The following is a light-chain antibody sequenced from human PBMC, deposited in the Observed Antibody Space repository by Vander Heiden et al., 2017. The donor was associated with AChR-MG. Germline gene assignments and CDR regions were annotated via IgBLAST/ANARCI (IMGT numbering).Light chain of an antibody. CDR3: QQYGSSPLT. J-gene: IGKJ4*01. CDR1: QSVSSSY. CDR2: GAS. Sequence: LVLPHSPGTLSLSPGERATLSCRASQSVSSSYLAWYQQKPGQAPRLLIYGASSRATGIPDRFSGSGSGTDFTLTISRLEPEDFAVYYCQQYGSSPLTFGGGTKVEIK. V-gene: IGKV3-20*01.